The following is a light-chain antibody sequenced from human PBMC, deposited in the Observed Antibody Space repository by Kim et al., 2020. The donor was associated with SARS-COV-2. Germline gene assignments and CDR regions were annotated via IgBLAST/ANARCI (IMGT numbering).Light chain of an antibody. CDR1: QSVTTSF. J-gene: IGKJ4*01. CDR2: GGC. CDR3: QQYSNLNLT. V-gene: IGKV3-20*01. Sequence: VDRATPSSRHSQSVTTSFLVWCQKKLGQALRLLFYGGCSRATGIPDMFSGRGYGTDFTITISILEPEYFSGYYCQQYSNLNLTFGAGTKVDIK.